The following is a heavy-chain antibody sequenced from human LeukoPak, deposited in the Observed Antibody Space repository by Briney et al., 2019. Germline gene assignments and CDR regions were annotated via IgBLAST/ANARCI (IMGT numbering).Heavy chain of an antibody. J-gene: IGHJ4*02. D-gene: IGHD1-20*01. V-gene: IGHV3-30-3*01. CDR3: ARVDQYNWNDFDY. CDR2: ISYDGSNK. Sequence: PGRSLRLTCAASGFTFSSYAMHWVRQAPGKGLEWVAVISYDGSNKYYADSVKGLFTISRDNSKNTLYLQMNSLRAEDTAVYYCARVDQYNWNDFDYWDQGALVTVSS. CDR1: GFTFSSYA.